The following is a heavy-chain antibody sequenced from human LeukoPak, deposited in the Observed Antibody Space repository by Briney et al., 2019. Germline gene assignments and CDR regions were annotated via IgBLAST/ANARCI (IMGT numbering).Heavy chain of an antibody. CDR2: IYYSGST. CDR1: GGSISSYY. Sequence: RPSETLSLTCTVSGGSISSYYWSWIRQPPGKGLEWIGYIYYSGSTNYNPSLKSRVTISVDTSKNQFSLKLSSVTAADTAVYYCARLGYCSSTSCYWEIDYWGQGTLVTVSS. CDR3: ARLGYCSSTSCYWEIDY. D-gene: IGHD2-2*01. V-gene: IGHV4-59*08. J-gene: IGHJ4*02.